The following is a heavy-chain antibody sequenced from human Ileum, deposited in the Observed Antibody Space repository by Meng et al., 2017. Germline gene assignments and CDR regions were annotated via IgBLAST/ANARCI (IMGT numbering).Heavy chain of an antibody. CDR3: ARRAHYGDPPR. CDR1: SGSFTNNNYY. J-gene: IGHJ4*02. D-gene: IGHD4-17*01. Sequence: QLRLQDPGPGLVKPSETLSLTCSVSSGSFTNNNYYWVWIRRPPGKGLEWIGSIYYGGSTYYNPSLKSRVTISVDTSTNQFSLKLISVTAADTAVYYCARRAHYGDPPRWGQGTLVTVSS. CDR2: IYYGGST. V-gene: IGHV4-39*01.